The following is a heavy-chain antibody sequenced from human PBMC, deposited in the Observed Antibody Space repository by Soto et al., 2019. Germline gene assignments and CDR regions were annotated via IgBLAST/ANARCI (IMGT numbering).Heavy chain of an antibody. Sequence: GESLKISCKASGYTFTSYDINWVRQATGQGLEWMGWMNPNSGNTGYAQKFQGRVTMTRNTSISTAYMELSSLRSEDTAVYYCASADYDSSGYYYYYGMDVWGQGTTVTVSS. CDR2: MNPNSGNT. V-gene: IGHV1-8*01. J-gene: IGHJ6*02. CDR1: GYTFTSYD. D-gene: IGHD3-22*01. CDR3: ASADYDSSGYYYYYGMDV.